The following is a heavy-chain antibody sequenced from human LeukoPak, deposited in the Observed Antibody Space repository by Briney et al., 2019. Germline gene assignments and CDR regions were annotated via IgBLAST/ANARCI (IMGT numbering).Heavy chain of an antibody. D-gene: IGHD1-20*01. CDR1: GFTFTNAW. CDR3: STLTSRGLSDS. V-gene: IGHV3-15*07. CDR2: IKSKADGETI. Sequence: GGSLRLSCAAAGFTFTNAWMNWVRQAPGKGLEWVGRIKSKADGETIDYAAPVKGRFTFSRDDSKNMLYLQMNSLKSEDTAVYYCSTLTSRGLSDSWGQGTLVTVSS. J-gene: IGHJ4*02.